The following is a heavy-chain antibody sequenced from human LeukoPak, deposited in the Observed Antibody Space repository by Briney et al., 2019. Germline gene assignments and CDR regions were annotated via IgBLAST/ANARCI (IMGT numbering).Heavy chain of an antibody. J-gene: IGHJ3*02. CDR3: ARHSLRGDDAFDI. D-gene: IGHD3-10*01. CDR2: IYYSGST. CDR1: GGSISGYY. V-gene: IGHV4-59*08. Sequence: SETLSLTCTVSGGSISGYYWSWIRQPPGKGLEWIGYIYYSGSTNYNPSLKSRVTISVDTSKNQFSLKLSSVTAADTAVYYCARHSLRGDDAFDIWGQGTRVTVSS.